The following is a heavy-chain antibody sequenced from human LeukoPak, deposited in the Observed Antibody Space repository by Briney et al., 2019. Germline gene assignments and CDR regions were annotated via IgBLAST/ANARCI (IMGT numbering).Heavy chain of an antibody. D-gene: IGHD3-22*01. CDR2: TYYRSKWYN. CDR3: ARGRAGYYYLKIGAFDI. V-gene: IGHV6-1*01. Sequence: SQTLSLTCGISGDSVSTNSAAWSWIRQSPSRGLEWLGRTYYRSKWYNDYAVSVKSRITINPDTSKNQFSLQLNSVTPDDTAVYYCARGRAGYYYLKIGAFDIWGQGTMVTVSS. J-gene: IGHJ3*02. CDR1: GDSVSTNSAA.